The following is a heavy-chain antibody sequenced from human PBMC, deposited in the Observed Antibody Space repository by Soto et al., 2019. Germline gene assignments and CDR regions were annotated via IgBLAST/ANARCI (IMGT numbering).Heavy chain of an antibody. D-gene: IGHD1-1*01. CDR1: GASISSGGSY. Sequence: SETLSLTCTVSGASISSGGSYWSWIRQRPGKGLEWIGYIFYSGSFYYTPSLKGRVMISPDTSKDQFSLRLTSVTAADTAVYYCIRAPVNAPVAGRFRPCFFGCWGQETRVRVSS. J-gene: IGHJ4*02. CDR2: IFYSGSF. CDR3: IRAPVNAPVAGRFRPCFFGC. V-gene: IGHV4-31*03.